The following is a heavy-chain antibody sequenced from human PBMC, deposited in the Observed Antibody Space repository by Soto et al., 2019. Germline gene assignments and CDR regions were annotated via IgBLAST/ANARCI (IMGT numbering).Heavy chain of an antibody. D-gene: IGHD2-15*01. Sequence: QVQLVQSGAEVRQPASSVKVSCKTSGGTFSSYAISWVRQAPGQGLEWMGGIVPIVHTSTYAQKFHGRVTITADESTRTVYMQLGSLRSYDTAVYYCVRVVAIPGFPDNWGQGTLVTVSS. CDR1: GGTFSSYA. J-gene: IGHJ4*02. V-gene: IGHV1-69*12. CDR2: IVPIVHTS. CDR3: VRVVAIPGFPDN.